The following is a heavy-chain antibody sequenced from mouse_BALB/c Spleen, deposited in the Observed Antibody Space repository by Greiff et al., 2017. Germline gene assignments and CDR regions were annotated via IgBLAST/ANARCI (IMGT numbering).Heavy chain of an antibody. J-gene: IGHJ1*01. Sequence: DVMLVESGGDLVKPGGSLKLSCAASGFTFSSYGMSWVRQTPDKRLEWVATISSGGSYTYYPDSVKGRFTISRDNAKNTLYLQMSSLKSEDTAMYYCARHGEITSHWYFDVWGAGTTVTVSS. CDR1: GFTFSSYG. D-gene: IGHD2-4*01. CDR3: ARHGEITSHWYFDV. V-gene: IGHV5-6*02. CDR2: ISSGGSYT.